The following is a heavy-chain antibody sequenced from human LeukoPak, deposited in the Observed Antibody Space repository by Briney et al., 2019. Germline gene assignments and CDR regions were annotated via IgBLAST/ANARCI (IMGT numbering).Heavy chain of an antibody. CDR3: ARGRREEWLFAYYFDY. J-gene: IGHJ4*02. D-gene: IGHD3-3*01. CDR1: GYTFTSYY. V-gene: IGHV1-2*02. CDR2: VNPTSGGT. Sequence: GASVKVSCKTSGYTFTSYYMHWVRQAPGQGLEWMGWVNPTSGGTDYAQKFQGRVTMTRDTSISTAYMELSRLRSDDTAVYYCARGRREEWLFAYYFDYWGQGTLVTVSS.